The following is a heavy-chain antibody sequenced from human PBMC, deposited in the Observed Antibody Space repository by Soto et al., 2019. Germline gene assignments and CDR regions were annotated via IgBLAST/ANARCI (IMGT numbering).Heavy chain of an antibody. Sequence: SEPLSLTCSVSGGSIIISNWWSWFLHPPWKGLEWIGEIYHSGSTNYNPSLKSRVTISVDKSKNQFSLKLTSVTAADTALYYCARSAIATHWFFDLWGRGNLVTVSS. CDR3: ARSAIATHWFFDL. D-gene: IGHD5-18*01. J-gene: IGHJ2*01. V-gene: IGHV4-4*02. CDR1: GGSIIISNW. CDR2: IYHSGST.